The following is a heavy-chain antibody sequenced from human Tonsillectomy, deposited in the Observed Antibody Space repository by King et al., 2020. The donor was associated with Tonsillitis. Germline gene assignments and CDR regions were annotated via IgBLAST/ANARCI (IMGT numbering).Heavy chain of an antibody. V-gene: IGHV3-33*08. CDR1: GFSFYSYG. D-gene: IGHD5-18*01. Sequence: VQLVESGGGVVQPGRSLRLSCAASGFSFYSYGMHWVRQAPGKGLEWVAVIWYDGSNKFYADSLKGRFTISRENSKNTLYLQMNSLRAVDTAVYYCARDSGVSYGAADYWGQGTLVTVSS. CDR2: IWYDGSNK. J-gene: IGHJ4*02. CDR3: ARDSGVSYGAADY.